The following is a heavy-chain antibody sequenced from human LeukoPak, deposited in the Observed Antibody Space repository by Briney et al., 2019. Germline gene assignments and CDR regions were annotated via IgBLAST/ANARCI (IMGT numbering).Heavy chain of an antibody. CDR2: IYHSGST. Sequence: PSETLSLTCAVSGGSISSSNWWSWVRQPPGKGLEWIGEIYHSGSTNYNPSLKSRVTISVDKSKNQFSLKLGSVTAADTAVYYCARVRVTCSSTSCYDYYYYGMDVWGKGTTVTVSS. D-gene: IGHD2-2*01. V-gene: IGHV4-4*02. J-gene: IGHJ6*04. CDR1: GGSISSSNW. CDR3: ARVRVTCSSTSCYDYYYYGMDV.